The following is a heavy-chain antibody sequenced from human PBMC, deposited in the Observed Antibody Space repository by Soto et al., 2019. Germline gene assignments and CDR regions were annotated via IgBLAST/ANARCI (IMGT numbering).Heavy chain of an antibody. V-gene: IGHV3-30-3*01. D-gene: IGHD6-19*01. Sequence: PGGSLRLSCAASGFTFSSYAMHWVRQAPGKGLEWVAVISYDGSNKYYADSVKGRFTISRDNSKNTLYLQMNSLRAEDTAVYYCARDRASSGVDAFDIWGQGTMVTVSS. CDR3: ARDRASSGVDAFDI. CDR2: ISYDGSNK. J-gene: IGHJ3*02. CDR1: GFTFSSYA.